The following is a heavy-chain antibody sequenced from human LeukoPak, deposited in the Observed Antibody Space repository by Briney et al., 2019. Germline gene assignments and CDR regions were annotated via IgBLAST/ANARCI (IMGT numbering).Heavy chain of an antibody. V-gene: IGHV4-34*01. CDR1: GGSFSGYD. CDR3: ARSNYVWGSYRPRQSDAFDF. CDR2: INHSEST. J-gene: IGHJ3*01. Sequence: SETLSLTCAVYGGSFSGYDGSWIRQPPGKGLEWIGEINHSESTNYNPSLKSRVTMSVDTSKNQFSLKLSSVTAADTAVYYCARSNYVWGSYRPRQSDAFDFWGQGTMVTVSS. D-gene: IGHD3-16*02.